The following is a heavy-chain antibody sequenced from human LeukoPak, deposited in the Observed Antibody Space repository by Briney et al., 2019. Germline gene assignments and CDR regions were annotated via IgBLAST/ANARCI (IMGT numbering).Heavy chain of an antibody. Sequence: GGSLRLSCAAAGFTFRSYAMNWVRQGPGKGLEWVSTMSASDAGTYYADSVKGRFTISRDNSKNTLYLQMNSLRAEDTAVYYCAKLTTGIDYWGQGTLVTVSS. CDR1: GFTFRSYA. CDR2: MSASDAGT. J-gene: IGHJ4*02. D-gene: IGHD1-1*01. CDR3: AKLTTGIDY. V-gene: IGHV3-23*01.